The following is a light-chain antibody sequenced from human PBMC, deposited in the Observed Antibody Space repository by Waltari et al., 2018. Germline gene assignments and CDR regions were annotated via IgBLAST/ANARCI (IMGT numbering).Light chain of an antibody. J-gene: IGLJ2*01. CDR1: GSHIGAGYD. CDR2: GVN. Sequence: QSVLTQPPSVSGAPGQRVTISCTGGGSHIGAGYDVHWYRQLPGKAPELLIYGVNSRPSGAPDRFFGSLSGTSASLAITGLQAEDEADYYCQSYDTSLSVVFGGGTKLTV. V-gene: IGLV1-40*01. CDR3: QSYDTSLSVV.